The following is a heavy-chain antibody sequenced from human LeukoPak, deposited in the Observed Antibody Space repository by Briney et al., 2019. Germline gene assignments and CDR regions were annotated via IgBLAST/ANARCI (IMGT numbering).Heavy chain of an antibody. D-gene: IGHD4-11*01. J-gene: IGHJ3*02. Sequence: PGGSLRLSCAASGFTFSSYAMSWVRQAPGKGLEWVSAISGSGGSTYYTDSVRGRFTISRENAKNSLYLQMNSLRAEDAAVYYCARDSAPTVRFAFDIWGQGTMVTVSS. CDR1: GFTFSSYA. CDR2: ISGSGGST. CDR3: ARDSAPTVRFAFDI. V-gene: IGHV3-23*01.